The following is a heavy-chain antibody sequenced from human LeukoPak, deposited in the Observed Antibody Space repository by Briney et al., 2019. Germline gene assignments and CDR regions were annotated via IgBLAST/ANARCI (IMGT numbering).Heavy chain of an antibody. CDR3: ASSPLNYGSNNPAY. CDR1: GYTLTELS. V-gene: IGHV1-24*01. CDR2: FDPEDGET. D-gene: IGHD3-10*01. Sequence: ASVKVSCKVSGYTLTELSMHWVRQAPGKGLEWMGGFDPEDGETIYAQKFQGRVTMTEDTSTDTAYMELSSLRSEDTTVYYCASSPLNYGSNNPAYWGQGTLVTVSS. J-gene: IGHJ4*02.